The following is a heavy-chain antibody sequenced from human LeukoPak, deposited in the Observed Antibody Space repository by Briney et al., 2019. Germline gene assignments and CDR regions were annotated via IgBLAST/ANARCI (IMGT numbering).Heavy chain of an antibody. D-gene: IGHD2-2*01. V-gene: IGHV4-34*01. Sequence: SETLSLTCAVYGGSFSGYYWSWIRQPPGKGLEWIGEINHRGSTNYNPSLKSRVTISVDTSKNQFSLKLSSVTAADTAVYYCARDRRYCSSTSCYWGDAFDIWGQGTMVTVSS. CDR2: INHRGST. CDR3: ARDRRYCSSTSCYWGDAFDI. J-gene: IGHJ3*02. CDR1: GGSFSGYY.